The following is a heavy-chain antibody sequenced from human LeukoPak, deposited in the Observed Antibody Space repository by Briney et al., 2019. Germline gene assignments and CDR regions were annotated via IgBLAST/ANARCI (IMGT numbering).Heavy chain of an antibody. CDR2: ISSSSSTI. CDR1: GFTFSSYS. D-gene: IGHD6-19*01. J-gene: IGHJ4*02. Sequence: PGGSLRLSCAASGFTFSSYSMNWVRQAPGKGLEWVSYISSSSSTIYYADSVKGRFTISRDNAKNSLYLQMNSLRAEDTAVYYCARDLTGYSSGWYGYWGQGTLVTVSS. V-gene: IGHV3-48*01. CDR3: ARDLTGYSSGWYGY.